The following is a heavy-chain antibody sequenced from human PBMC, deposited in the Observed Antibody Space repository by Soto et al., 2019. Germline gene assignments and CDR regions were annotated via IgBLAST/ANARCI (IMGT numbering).Heavy chain of an antibody. CDR3: ARGGGFDSFDY. CDR1: GASITYGAYS. Sequence: SETLSLTCTASGASITYGAYSWSWIRQTPGKGLEWIGYINHLETTFYNPSFESRLTLSIDRTKNQFSLNLKSMSTADRAVYFCARGGGFDSFDYWGQGILVTVSS. CDR2: INHLETT. V-gene: IGHV4-30-2*01. D-gene: IGHD3-10*01. J-gene: IGHJ4*02.